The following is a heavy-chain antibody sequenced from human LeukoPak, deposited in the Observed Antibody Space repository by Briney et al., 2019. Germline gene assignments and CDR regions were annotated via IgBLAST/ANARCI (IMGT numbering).Heavy chain of an antibody. CDR3: ARARRLGYSYGYGSVDY. Sequence: SETLSLTCAVYGGSFSGYYWSWIRQPPGKGLEWIGEINHSGSTNYNPSLKSRVTISVDTSKNQFSLKLSSVTAADTAVYYCARARRLGYSYGYGSVDYWGQGTLVTASS. CDR1: GGSFSGYY. V-gene: IGHV4-34*01. CDR2: INHSGST. J-gene: IGHJ4*02. D-gene: IGHD5-18*01.